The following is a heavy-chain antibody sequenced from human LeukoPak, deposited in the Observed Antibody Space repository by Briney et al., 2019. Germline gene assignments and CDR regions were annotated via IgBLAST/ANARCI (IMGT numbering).Heavy chain of an antibody. CDR2: INTNTGNP. D-gene: IGHD3-16*02. V-gene: IGHV7-4-1*02. CDR1: GYTFTSYA. Sequence: ASVKVSCKASGYTFTSYAMNWVRQAPGQGLEWMGWINTNTGNPTYAQGFTGRFVFSLDTSVSTAYLQISSLKAEDTAVYYCARDVGGIGDDWFDPWGQGTLVTVSS. CDR3: ARDVGGIGDDWFDP. J-gene: IGHJ5*02.